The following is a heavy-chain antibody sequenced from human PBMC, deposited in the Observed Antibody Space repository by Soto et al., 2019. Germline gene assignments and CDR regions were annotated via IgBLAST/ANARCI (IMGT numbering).Heavy chain of an antibody. J-gene: IGHJ4*02. V-gene: IGHV3-53*01. CDR3: APRPGGGGY. Sequence: EVQLVESGGGLIQPGGSLRLSCAVSGFTVSNNYMSWVRQAPGKGLEGVSVIYSGGYTAYGDSVKGRFTISRDNSKNTLYPQMNSPGADPPGVVYWAPRPGGGGYWGQGTLVTVSS. D-gene: IGHD3-10*01. CDR2: IYSGGYT. CDR1: GFTVSNNY.